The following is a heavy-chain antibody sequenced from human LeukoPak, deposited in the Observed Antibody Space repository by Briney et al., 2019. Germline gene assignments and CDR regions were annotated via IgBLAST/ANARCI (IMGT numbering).Heavy chain of an antibody. V-gene: IGHV3-7*02. CDR2: IKQDGSET. CDR3: ARGGWGTAIDY. J-gene: IGHJ4*02. Sequence: GGSLRLSCAASGFTFSSYWMSWVRQAPGKGLEWVANIKQDGSETYYVGSVKGRFTISRDNAKNTLDLQMNSLRAEDTAVYYCARGGWGTAIDYWAQGTLVTVSS. CDR1: GFTFSSYW. D-gene: IGHD1-7*01.